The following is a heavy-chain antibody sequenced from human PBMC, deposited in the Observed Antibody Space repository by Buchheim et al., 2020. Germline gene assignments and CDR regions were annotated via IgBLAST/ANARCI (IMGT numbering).Heavy chain of an antibody. Sequence: QVQLVQSGAEVKKPGASVKVSCKASGYTFTSYDINWVRQATGQGLEWMGWMNPNSGNTGYAQKFQGRVTMTRNTSISTAYMELSSLRSEDTAVYYCAADTRETNPYVVGEDYYYYGMDVWGPGTT. CDR1: GYTFTSYD. J-gene: IGHJ6*02. CDR3: AADTRETNPYVVGEDYYYYGMDV. CDR2: MNPNSGNT. D-gene: IGHD1-26*01. V-gene: IGHV1-8*01.